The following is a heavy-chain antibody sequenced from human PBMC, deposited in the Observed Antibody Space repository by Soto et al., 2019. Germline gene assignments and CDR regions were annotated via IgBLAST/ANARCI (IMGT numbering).Heavy chain of an antibody. CDR1: GFTCSGYV. CDR2: ISGSGGDT. Sequence: EVQLLESGGDLVQPGGSLRLSCAASGFTCSGYVLGWVRQAPGKGLEWVSAISGSGGDTYYADSVKDRFTISRGNSKDTLDLQMNSLRVEDTAVYCCEKRRGEGFFDCWGQGTLVTVS. D-gene: IGHD3-16*01. V-gene: IGHV3-23*01. CDR3: EKRRGEGFFDC. J-gene: IGHJ4*02.